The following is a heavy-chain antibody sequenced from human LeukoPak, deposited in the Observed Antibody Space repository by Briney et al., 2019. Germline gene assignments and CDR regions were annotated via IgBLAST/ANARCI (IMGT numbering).Heavy chain of an antibody. CDR2: TYYRSKWYT. Sequence: SQTLSLTCAISGDSVSTNSGSWTWIRRSPSRGLEWLGRTYYRSKWYTHYAESVKGRIIINADTSQNQFSLQLNSVTPEDTAVYYCARGGYFDSSGYPNYYSYYYMDAWGKGTTVTVSS. V-gene: IGHV6-1*01. CDR1: GDSVSTNSGS. D-gene: IGHD3-22*01. J-gene: IGHJ6*03. CDR3: ARGGYFDSSGYPNYYSYYYMDA.